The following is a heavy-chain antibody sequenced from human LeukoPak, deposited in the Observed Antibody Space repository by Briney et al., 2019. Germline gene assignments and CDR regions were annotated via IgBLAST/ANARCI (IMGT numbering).Heavy chain of an antibody. CDR1: GFTVSSNY. Sequence: PGGSLRLSCAASGFTVSSNYMSWVRQAPGKGLEWVSVIYSGGSTYYADSVKGRFTISRDNSKNTLYLQMNSLRAEDTAVYYCARDPPRGYSYGYYYWGQGTLVTVSS. CDR3: ARDPPRGYSYGYYY. CDR2: IYSGGST. V-gene: IGHV3-66*01. D-gene: IGHD5-18*01. J-gene: IGHJ4*02.